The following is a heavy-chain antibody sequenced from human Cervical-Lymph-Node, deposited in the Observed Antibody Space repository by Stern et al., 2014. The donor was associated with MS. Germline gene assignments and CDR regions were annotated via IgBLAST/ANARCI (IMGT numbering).Heavy chain of an antibody. CDR3: AREAYTSGSDY. V-gene: IGHV1-18*01. D-gene: IGHD6-19*01. J-gene: IGHJ4*02. CDR2: ISTYNGNA. CDR1: GYTFSSYG. Sequence: VQLVESGAEVKKPGASVKVSCKTSGYTFSSYGISWVRQAPGQGLEWMGWISTYNGNANYAQKLHGRVTVTTDTSTTTVYMELRSLLSDDTAVYYCAREAYTSGSDYWGQGTLVTVSS.